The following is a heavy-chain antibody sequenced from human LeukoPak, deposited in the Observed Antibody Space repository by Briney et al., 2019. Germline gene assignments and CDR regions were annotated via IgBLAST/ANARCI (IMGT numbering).Heavy chain of an antibody. CDR3: ARLYRYCSGGSCYVGPNWFDP. D-gene: IGHD2-15*01. V-gene: IGHV1-18*01. Sequence: ASVKVSCKASGYTFTSYGISWVRQAPGQGLEGMGWISAYNGNTNYAQKLQGRVTMTTDTSTSTAYMELRSLRSDATAVYYCARLYRYCSGGSCYVGPNWFDPWGQGTLVTVSS. J-gene: IGHJ5*02. CDR1: GYTFTSYG. CDR2: ISAYNGNT.